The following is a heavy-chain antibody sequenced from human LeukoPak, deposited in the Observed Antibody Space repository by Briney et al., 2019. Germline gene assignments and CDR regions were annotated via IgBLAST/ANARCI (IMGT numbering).Heavy chain of an antibody. CDR1: GYTFTSYG. V-gene: IGHV1-18*01. J-gene: IGHJ6*03. CDR3: ARELMTTQTLDYYYMDV. D-gene: IGHD2-8*01. Sequence: ASVKVSCKASGYTFTSYGISWVRQAPGQGLEWMGWISAYNGNTNYAQKLQGRVTMTTDTSTSTAYMELRSLRSDDTAVYYCARELMTTQTLDYYYMDVWGKGTTVTVSS. CDR2: ISAYNGNT.